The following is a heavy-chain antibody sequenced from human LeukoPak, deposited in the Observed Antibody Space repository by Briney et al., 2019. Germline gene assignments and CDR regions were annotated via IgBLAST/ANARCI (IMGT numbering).Heavy chain of an antibody. J-gene: IGHJ4*02. CDR1: GFTFSSYA. Sequence: GGSLRLSCAASGFTFSSYAMSWVRQAPGKGLEWVSAISGSGGSTYYADSVKGRFTISRDNSKNTLYLQMNSLRAEDTAVYHCAKDEDSSGWYTTATYDYWGQGPLVTVSS. CDR3: AKDEDSSGWYTTATYDY. CDR2: ISGSGGST. D-gene: IGHD6-19*01. V-gene: IGHV3-23*01.